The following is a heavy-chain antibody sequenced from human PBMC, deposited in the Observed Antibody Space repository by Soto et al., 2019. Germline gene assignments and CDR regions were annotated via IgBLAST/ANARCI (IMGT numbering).Heavy chain of an antibody. D-gene: IGHD3-3*01. V-gene: IGHV3-48*01. J-gene: IGHJ6*03. CDR1: GFTFSSYS. CDR3: ARKGVDNITIFGVVIPSQYYYYYYMDV. Sequence: EVQLVESGGGLVQPGGSLRLSCAASGFTFSSYSMNWVRQAPGKGLEWVSYISSSSSTIYYADSGKGRFTISRDNAKNSLYMQMNSLRAEDTAVYYCARKGVDNITIFGVVIPSQYYYYYYMDVWGKGTTVTVSS. CDR2: ISSSSSTI.